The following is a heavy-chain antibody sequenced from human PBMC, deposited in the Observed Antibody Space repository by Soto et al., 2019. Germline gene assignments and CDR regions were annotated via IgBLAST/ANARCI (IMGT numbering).Heavy chain of an antibody. J-gene: IGHJ5*01. CDR3: STRAYDANGYYRFDP. Sequence: SETLSLTCTVSGDSIGNSHWSWIRQPPGKGLEWIGLTFSRGSATYNPSLKSRVTISLDTSKNQFSLTLSAVTAADTAMYYCSTRAYDANGYYRFDPWGQGTLVTVSS. CDR1: GDSIGNSH. V-gene: IGHV4-4*09. D-gene: IGHD3-22*01. CDR2: TFSRGSA.